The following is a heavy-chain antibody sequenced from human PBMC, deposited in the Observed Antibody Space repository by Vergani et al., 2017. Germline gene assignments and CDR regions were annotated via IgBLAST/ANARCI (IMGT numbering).Heavy chain of an antibody. J-gene: IGHJ4*02. D-gene: IGHD3/OR15-3a*01. V-gene: IGHV3-48*01. Sequence: VHLVESGGGVVQPGGSLRLSCAASGFTFSSYSMNWVRQAPGKGLEWVSYISSSSSTIYYADSVKGRFTISRDNAKNSLYLQMNSLRAEDTAVYYCARDMSLWYWGQGTLVTVSS. CDR2: ISSSSSTI. CDR3: ARDMSLWY. CDR1: GFTFSSYS.